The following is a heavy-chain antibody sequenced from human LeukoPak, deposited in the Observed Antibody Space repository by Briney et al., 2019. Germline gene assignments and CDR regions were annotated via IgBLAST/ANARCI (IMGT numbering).Heavy chain of an antibody. CDR3: ARAVVVPAAQFYYYYGMDV. D-gene: IGHD2-2*01. CDR1: GYTFTGYY. J-gene: IGHJ6*02. Sequence: ASVKVSCKASGYTFTGYYMHWVRQAPGQGLEWMGWINPNSGGTNYAQKFQGRVTMTRDTSISTAYMELSRLRSDDTAVYYCARAVVVPAAQFYYYYGMDVWGQGTTVTVSS. CDR2: INPNSGGT. V-gene: IGHV1-2*02.